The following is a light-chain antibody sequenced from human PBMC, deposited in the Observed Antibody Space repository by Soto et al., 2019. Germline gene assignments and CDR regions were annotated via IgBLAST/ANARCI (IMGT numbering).Light chain of an antibody. J-gene: IGLJ1*01. CDR3: SSYAGSNNPLV. CDR2: EVS. CDR1: SSDVGGYNY. V-gene: IGLV2-8*01. Sequence: QSVLTQPPSASGSPGQSVTISCTGTSSDVGGYNYVSWYQQHPGKAPKLMIYEVSKRXXXVXDRFSGSKSGNTASLTVSGXXXXXXXXXYCSSYAGSNNPLVFGTGTKVTVL.